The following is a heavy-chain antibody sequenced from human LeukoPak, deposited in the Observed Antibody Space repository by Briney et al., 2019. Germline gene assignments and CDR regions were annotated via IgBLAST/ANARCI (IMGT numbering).Heavy chain of an antibody. J-gene: IGHJ5*01. Sequence: ASVKVSCKASGYTFSGYSMHWVRQAPGQGLEWMGRINPNSGVTYYAQKFQGGVTMTSDTSITTAYMELSSLTSDDTATYYCARDASNWSAFDSWGQGTLVIVSS. CDR1: GYTFSGYS. V-gene: IGHV1-2*06. CDR3: ARDASNWSAFDS. D-gene: IGHD1-20*01. CDR2: INPNSGVT.